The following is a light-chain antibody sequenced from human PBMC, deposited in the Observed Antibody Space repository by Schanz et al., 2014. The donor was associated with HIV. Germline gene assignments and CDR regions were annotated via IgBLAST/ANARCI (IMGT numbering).Light chain of an antibody. CDR1: SSDVGGYNY. J-gene: IGLJ2*01. V-gene: IGLV2-14*03. Sequence: QSVLTQPASVSGSPGQSITISCTGTSSDVGGYNYISWYQQHPDKVPKLMIYDVSNRPSGVSNRFSGSKSGNTASLTISGLQTEDEADYYCSSHSSTTPYVIFGGGTKLTVL. CDR3: SSHSSTTPYVI. CDR2: DVS.